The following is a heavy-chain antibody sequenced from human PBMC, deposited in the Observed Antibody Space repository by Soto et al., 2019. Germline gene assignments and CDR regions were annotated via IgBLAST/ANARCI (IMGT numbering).Heavy chain of an antibody. D-gene: IGHD6-25*01. V-gene: IGHV3-64D*06. CDR1: GFTFSSYA. Sequence: GSLRLSCSASGFTFSSYAMHWVRQAPGKGLEFVSAISSNGASTYYADSGKGRFTISRYNSKTTLYLQLSSPRAEYMVVYYCVTGGKERPEGIPRSRLAAGGYLDYWGQRTLGTDS. J-gene: IGHJ4*02. CDR2: ISSNGAST. CDR3: VTGGKERPEGIPRSRLAAGGYLDY.